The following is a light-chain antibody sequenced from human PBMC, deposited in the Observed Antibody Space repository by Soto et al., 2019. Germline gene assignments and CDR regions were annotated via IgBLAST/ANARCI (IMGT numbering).Light chain of an antibody. CDR3: QQRSSWPLT. J-gene: IGKJ2*01. Sequence: EIVLTQSPATLSLSPGERATLSCRASQSVGSALTWYQHKPGQAPSLLIYDTSNRAAGIPVRFSGSGSATDFTLTISSLETEDFAVYYCQQRSSWPLTFGQGTKLEIK. CDR1: QSVGSA. CDR2: DTS. V-gene: IGKV3-11*01.